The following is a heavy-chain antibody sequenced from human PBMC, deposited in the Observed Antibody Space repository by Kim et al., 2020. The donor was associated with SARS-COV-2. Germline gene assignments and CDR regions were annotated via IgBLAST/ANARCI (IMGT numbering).Heavy chain of an antibody. CDR1: GFTFSSYS. V-gene: IGHV3-21*01. Sequence: GGSLRLSCAASGFTFSSYSMNWVRQAPGKGLEWVSSISSSSSYIYYADSVKGRFTISRDNAKNSLYLQMNSLRAEDTAVYYCARDLSSFAFGGVIVPNWFDPWGQGTLVTVSS. CDR3: ARDLSSFAFGGVIVPNWFDP. J-gene: IGHJ5*02. CDR2: ISSSSSYI. D-gene: IGHD3-16*02.